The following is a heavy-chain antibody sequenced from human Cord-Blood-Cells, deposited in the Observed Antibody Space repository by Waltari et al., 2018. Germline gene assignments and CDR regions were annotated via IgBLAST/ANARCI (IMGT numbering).Heavy chain of an antibody. J-gene: IGHJ2*01. D-gene: IGHD2-2*01. CDR3: AKGAEFRYCSSTSCWYFDL. CDR1: GFTFSSYA. CDR2: ISGSGGST. V-gene: IGHV3-23*01. Sequence: EVQLLESGGGLVQPGGSLRLSCAASGFTFSSYAMSWVRQAPGKGLEWVSAISGSGGSTYYADSVKGRFTISRDNSKNTLYLQMNSLRAEDTAVYYCAKGAEFRYCSSTSCWYFDLWGRGTLVTVSS.